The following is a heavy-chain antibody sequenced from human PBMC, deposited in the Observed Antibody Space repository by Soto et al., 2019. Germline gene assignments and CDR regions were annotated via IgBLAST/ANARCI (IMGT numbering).Heavy chain of an antibody. CDR1: GGTFSSSV. D-gene: IGHD3-22*01. J-gene: IGHJ4*02. CDR3: ASLSSTYEISGYFAY. Sequence: SVKVSCKASGGTFSSSVISWVRQAPGRGLEWMGGIVPFFGTANYALNFQGRVTITADKSTSTVYMDLSNLRSDDTAVYYCASLSSTYEISGYFAYWGQGTLVTVS. CDR2: IVPFFGTA. V-gene: IGHV1-69*06.